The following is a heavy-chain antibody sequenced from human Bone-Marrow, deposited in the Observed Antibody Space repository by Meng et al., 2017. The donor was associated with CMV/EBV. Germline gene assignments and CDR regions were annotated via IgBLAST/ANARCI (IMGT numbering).Heavy chain of an antibody. CDR3: ARDRMTGAYYYYGMDV. CDR2: ISYDGSNK. V-gene: IGHV3-30-3*01. D-gene: IGHD2-15*01. Sequence: GGSLRLSCAASGFTFSSYAIHWVRQAPGKGLEWVAVISYDGSNKYYADSVKGRFTISRDNSKNTLYLQMNSLRAEDTAVYYCARDRMTGAYYYYGMDVWGQGTTVTVSS. CDR1: GFTFSSYA. J-gene: IGHJ6*02.